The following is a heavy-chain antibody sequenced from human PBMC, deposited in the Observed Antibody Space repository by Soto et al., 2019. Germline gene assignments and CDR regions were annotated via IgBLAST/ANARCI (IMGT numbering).Heavy chain of an antibody. D-gene: IGHD2-21*02. J-gene: IGHJ3*02. CDR2: ISSSGSTI. CDR3: ARRLTYCGGDCYAGDDAFDI. CDR1: GFTFSSHE. V-gene: IGHV3-48*03. Sequence: PGGSLRLSCAASGFTFSSHEMNWVRQAPGKXLEWVSYISSSGSTIYYADSVKGRFTISRDNAKNSLYLQMNSLRAEDTAVYYCARRLTYCGGDCYAGDDAFDIWGQGPMVTVSS.